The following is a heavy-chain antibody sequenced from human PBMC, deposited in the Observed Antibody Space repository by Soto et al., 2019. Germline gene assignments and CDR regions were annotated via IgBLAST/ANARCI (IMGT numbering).Heavy chain of an antibody. CDR1: GGTFSSYA. V-gene: IGHV1-69*12. Sequence: QVQLVQSGAEVKKPGSSVKVSCKASGGTFSSYAISWVRQAPGQGLEWMGGIIPIFGTANYAQKFQGRVTITADEHTSQADVERSSLRSEDTAVYCCARGAVGFVEWFPHNPYYYGMDVWGQGTTVTVSS. J-gene: IGHJ6*02. CDR3: ARGAVGFVEWFPHNPYYYGMDV. D-gene: IGHD3-3*01. CDR2: IIPIFGTA.